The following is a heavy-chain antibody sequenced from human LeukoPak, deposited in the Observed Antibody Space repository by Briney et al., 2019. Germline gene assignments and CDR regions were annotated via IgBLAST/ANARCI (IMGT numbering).Heavy chain of an antibody. V-gene: IGHV4-34*01. D-gene: IGHD5-18*01. CDR3: ARDRVPRGYSYGPSKGYFDY. Sequence: PSETLSLTCAVYGGSFSGYYWSWIRQPPGKGLEWIGEINHSGSTNYNPSLKSRVTISVDTSKNQFSLKLSSVTAADTAVYYCARDRVPRGYSYGPSKGYFDYWGQGTLVTVSS. CDR1: GGSFSGYY. J-gene: IGHJ4*02. CDR2: INHSGST.